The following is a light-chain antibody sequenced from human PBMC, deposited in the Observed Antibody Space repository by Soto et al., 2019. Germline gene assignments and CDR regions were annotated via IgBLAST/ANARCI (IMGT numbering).Light chain of an antibody. J-gene: IGKJ2*01. CDR2: GAS. V-gene: IGKV3-11*01. CDR3: QHRGKWPRT. CDR1: QSVNSY. Sequence: EIVLTQSPANLSLSPGERATLSCRASQSVNSYLAWYQRKPGQAPRLLIYGASSRATGIPARFSGRGSGTDFTLTISSLEPEDFAVYYCQHRGKWPRTFGQGTKLEIK.